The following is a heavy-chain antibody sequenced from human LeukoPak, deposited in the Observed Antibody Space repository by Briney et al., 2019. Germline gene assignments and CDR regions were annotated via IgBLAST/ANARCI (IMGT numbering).Heavy chain of an antibody. CDR2: ISKSGRTI. CDR1: GFTFSSYE. Sequence: PGGSLRLSCAASGFTFSSYEMHWVRQAPGKGLEWVSYISKSGRTIYYADSVKGRFTISRDNAKNSLYLQMNSLRAEDTAVYYCAREEGYCTNGVCPGAFDYWGQGTLVTVSS. CDR3: AREEGYCTNGVCPGAFDY. D-gene: IGHD2-8*01. J-gene: IGHJ4*02. V-gene: IGHV3-48*03.